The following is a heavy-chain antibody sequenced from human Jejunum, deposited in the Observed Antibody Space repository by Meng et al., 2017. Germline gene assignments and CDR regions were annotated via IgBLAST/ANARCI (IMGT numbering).Heavy chain of an antibody. V-gene: IGHV3-15*01. CDR3: NTELYYNIGMGYYLDY. CDR1: AFTFRKAW. J-gene: IGHJ4*02. Sequence: RGSLSLSCVGSAFTFRKAWITWVRQTPGKWLEWVGRIQSQSDGGTTDYAAHVKGRCSITREDSKNTLYLKMNSRKTEDTAVYYCNTELYYNIGMGYYLDYWGQGTLVTVSS. CDR2: IQSQSDGGTT. D-gene: IGHD3-3*01.